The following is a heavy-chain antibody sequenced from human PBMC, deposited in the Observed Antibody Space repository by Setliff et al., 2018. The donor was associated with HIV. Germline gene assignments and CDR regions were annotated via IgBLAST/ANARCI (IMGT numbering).Heavy chain of an antibody. CDR2: LQTSGGT. D-gene: IGHD3-10*01. CDR3: ARGGYGSGNAYYFAD. Sequence: SETLSLTCTVSGGTISTYYWTWVRQSAGKGLAWIGRLQTSGGTKYNPSLNSGVTGSIDTPKNQSSRYLTSVTAADTAVYDCARGGYGSGNAYYFADWGQGTLVTVSS. CDR1: GGTISTYY. J-gene: IGHJ4*02. V-gene: IGHV4-4*07.